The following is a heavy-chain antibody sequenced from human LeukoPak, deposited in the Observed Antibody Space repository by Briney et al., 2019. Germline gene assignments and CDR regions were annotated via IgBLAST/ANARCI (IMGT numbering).Heavy chain of an antibody. D-gene: IGHD1-1*01. CDR2: INPNSGGT. CDR1: GGTFSSYA. J-gene: IGHJ4*02. CDR3: ARAPPWNDVH. V-gene: IGHV1-2*06. Sequence: ASVKVSCKASGGTFSSYAISWVRQAPGQGLEWMGRINPNSGGTNYAQKFQGRVTMTRDTSISTAYMELSRLRSDDTAVYYCARAPPWNDVHWGQGTLVTVSS.